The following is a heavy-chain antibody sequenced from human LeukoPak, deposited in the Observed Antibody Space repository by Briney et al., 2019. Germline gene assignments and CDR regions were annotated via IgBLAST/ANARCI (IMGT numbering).Heavy chain of an antibody. CDR1: GFTFSSYA. V-gene: IGHV3-23*01. CDR2: ISGSGGST. J-gene: IGHJ3*02. CDR3: AKAVEVGATPIYFPGDI. D-gene: IGHD1-26*01. Sequence: PGGSLRLSCAASGFTFSSYAMSWVRQAPGKGLEWVSAISGSGGSTYYADSVKGRFTISRDNSKNTLYLQMNSLRAEDTAVYYCAKAVEVGATPIYFPGDIWGQGTMVTVSS.